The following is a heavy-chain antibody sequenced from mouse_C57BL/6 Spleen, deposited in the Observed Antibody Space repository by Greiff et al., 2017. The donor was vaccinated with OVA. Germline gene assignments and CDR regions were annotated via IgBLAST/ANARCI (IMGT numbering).Heavy chain of an antibody. D-gene: IGHD1-1*01. Sequence: VQLQQPGTELVKPGASVKLSCKASGYTFTSYWMHWVKQRPGQGLEWIGNINPSNGGTNYNEKFKGKATLTVDKSSSTAYMQLSSLTSEDSAVYYCARIGYGSSYPFAYWGQGTLVTVSA. V-gene: IGHV1-53*01. CDR3: ARIGYGSSYPFAY. J-gene: IGHJ3*01. CDR2: INPSNGGT. CDR1: GYTFTSYW.